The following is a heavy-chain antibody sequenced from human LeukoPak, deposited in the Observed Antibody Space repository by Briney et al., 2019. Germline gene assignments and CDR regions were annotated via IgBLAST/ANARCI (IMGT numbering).Heavy chain of an antibody. D-gene: IGHD6-6*01. CDR3: AKDTSSSSSFFYLDV. J-gene: IGHJ6*03. CDR1: GFTFDVYA. V-gene: IGHV3-9*01. CDR2: ISWNSRKM. Sequence: GRSLRLSCAASGFTFDVYAMHWVRQAPGKGLEWVSGISWNSRKMDYADSVRGRFTISRDNDKNSVYLQMNSLTAEDTALYYCAKDTSSSSSFFYLDVWGKGTAVTVSS.